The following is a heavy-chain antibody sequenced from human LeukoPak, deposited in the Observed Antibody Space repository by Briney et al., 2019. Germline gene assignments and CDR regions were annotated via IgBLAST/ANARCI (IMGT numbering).Heavy chain of an antibody. CDR1: GFTFSCYA. D-gene: IGHD5-12*01. J-gene: IGHJ6*03. V-gene: IGHV3-23*01. Sequence: PGWSLRLSCSASGFTFSCYAMSWVRQAPGRGLEWVSAISAGGGSTYYAASVKGRFTISRDNSKSTLYLQMNSLRADDTAVYYCAKNGYAGYDHYYFYMDVWGKGTTVTVSS. CDR3: AKNGYAGYDHYYFYMDV. CDR2: ISAGGGST.